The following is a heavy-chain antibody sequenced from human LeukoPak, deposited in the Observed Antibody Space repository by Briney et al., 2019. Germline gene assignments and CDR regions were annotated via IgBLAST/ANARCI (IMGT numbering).Heavy chain of an antibody. V-gene: IGHV4-59*01. CDR3: ARDRPSYLGYFDY. Sequence: PQTLSPTCTVSGGSIGSYYWTWIRPPPGKGLEWIGYIYYSGSTNYNPSLKSRVTISVDTSKNQFSLKLSSVTAADTAVYYCARDRPSYLGYFDYWGQGTLVTVSS. J-gene: IGHJ4*02. D-gene: IGHD1-26*01. CDR1: GGSIGSYY. CDR2: IYYSGST.